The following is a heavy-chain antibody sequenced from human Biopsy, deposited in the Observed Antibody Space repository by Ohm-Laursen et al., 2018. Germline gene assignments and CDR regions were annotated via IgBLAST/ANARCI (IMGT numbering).Heavy chain of an antibody. Sequence: TLSLTCSVSGGSISSRNHYWGWLRQPPGKGLEWIGHVYYSGSTFYNSSLESRVTVSVDTSKNQFHLRLTSMSASDTAVYYCARHSLDDFWSGAHYYFDYWGLGTLVTASS. D-gene: IGHD3-3*01. CDR1: GGSISSRNHY. J-gene: IGHJ4*02. CDR2: VYYSGST. CDR3: ARHSLDDFWSGAHYYFDY. V-gene: IGHV4-39*01.